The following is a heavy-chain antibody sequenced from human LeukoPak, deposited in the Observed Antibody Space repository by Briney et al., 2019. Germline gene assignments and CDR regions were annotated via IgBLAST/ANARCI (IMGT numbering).Heavy chain of an antibody. D-gene: IGHD2-21*02. V-gene: IGHV5-51*01. CDR2: IYPGDSDT. CDR1: GYRITSDW. CDR3: ARQFGVTQDY. J-gene: IGHJ4*02. Sequence: GESLKISCQASGYRITSDWIGWVRQMPGKGLEWMGIIYPGDSDTRYSPSFQGQVTISADKSISTAYLQWSSLKASDTAMYYCARQFGVTQDYWGQGTLVTVSS.